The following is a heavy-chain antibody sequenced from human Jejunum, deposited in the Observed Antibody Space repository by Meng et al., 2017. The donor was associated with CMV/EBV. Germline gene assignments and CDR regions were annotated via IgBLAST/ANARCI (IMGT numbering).Heavy chain of an antibody. Sequence: VSRFTVGGNYMNWVRQAPGEGLEWISIIYSGGTTYYADSVKGRFTISRDNSNNILYLQMNSLTPEDTAVYFCARDEYGSGSCLDYWGQGTLVTVSS. V-gene: IGHV3-66*02. CDR2: IYSGGTT. CDR3: ARDEYGSGSCLDY. CDR1: RFTVGGNY. J-gene: IGHJ4*02. D-gene: IGHD3-10*01.